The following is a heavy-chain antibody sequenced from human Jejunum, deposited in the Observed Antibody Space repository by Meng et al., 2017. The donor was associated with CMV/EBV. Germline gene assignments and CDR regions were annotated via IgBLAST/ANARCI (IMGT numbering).Heavy chain of an antibody. CDR3: ARAIGYTYGRPYFDY. V-gene: IGHV3-21*01. Sequence: GFTFSSYAMNWVRQAPGKGLEWVSSISASSSYIYYADSMKGRFTSSRDNAKNSLYLQMNSLRAEVTAVYYCARAIGYTYGRPYFDYWGQRTLVTVSS. J-gene: IGHJ4*02. CDR2: ISASSSYI. CDR1: GFTFSSYA. D-gene: IGHD5-18*01.